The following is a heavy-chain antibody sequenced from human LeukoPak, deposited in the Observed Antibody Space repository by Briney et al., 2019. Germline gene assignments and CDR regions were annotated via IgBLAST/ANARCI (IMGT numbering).Heavy chain of an antibody. D-gene: IGHD5-18*01. CDR3: AREDTALGGAFDI. CDR1: GYTFTGYY. Sequence: ASVKVSCKASGYTFTGYYMHWVRQAPGQGLEWMGWINPNSGGTNYAQKFQGRVTMTRDTSISTAYMELSRLRSDDTAVYYCAREDTALGGAFDIWGQRTMVTVSS. CDR2: INPNSGGT. V-gene: IGHV1-2*02. J-gene: IGHJ3*02.